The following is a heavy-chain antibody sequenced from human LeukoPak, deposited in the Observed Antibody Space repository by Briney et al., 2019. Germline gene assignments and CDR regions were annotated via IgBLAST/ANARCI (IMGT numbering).Heavy chain of an antibody. CDR1: GGSISSGSYY. CDR3: ARDPSSWNDAFDI. Sequence: SETLSLTCTVSGGSISSGSYYWSWIRQPAGKGLEWIGRIYTSGSTNYNPSLKSRVTISVDTSKNQFSLKLSSVTAADTAVYYCARDPSSWNDAFDIWGQGTMVTVSS. D-gene: IGHD6-13*01. V-gene: IGHV4-61*02. J-gene: IGHJ3*02. CDR2: IYTSGST.